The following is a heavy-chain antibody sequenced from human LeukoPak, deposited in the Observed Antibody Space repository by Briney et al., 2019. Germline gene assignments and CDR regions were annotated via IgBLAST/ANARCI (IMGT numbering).Heavy chain of an antibody. D-gene: IGHD6-13*01. Sequence: GGSLRLSCTASGFTFSSYAMNWVRQAPGKGLEWVSGIGAGGTFTYYADSVKGRFTIFRDNSKNTLYLQMNSLRPEDTAIYYCAGGVAAAGTWSFDYWGQGSLVTVSS. CDR3: AGGVAAAGTWSFDY. J-gene: IGHJ4*02. V-gene: IGHV3-23*01. CDR1: GFTFSSYA. CDR2: IGAGGTFT.